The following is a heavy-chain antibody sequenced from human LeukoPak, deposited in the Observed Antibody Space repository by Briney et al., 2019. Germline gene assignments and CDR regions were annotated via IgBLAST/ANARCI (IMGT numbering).Heavy chain of an antibody. CDR2: ISYDGSNK. J-gene: IGHJ4*02. CDR1: GFTSSSYG. Sequence: SGGSLRLSCAASGFTSSSYGMHWVRQAPGKGLEWVAVISYDGSNKYYADSVKGRFTISRDNSKNTLYLQMNSLRAEDTAVYYCAKDVRDYFDYWGQGTLVTVSS. D-gene: IGHD3-10*02. CDR3: AKDVRDYFDY. V-gene: IGHV3-30*18.